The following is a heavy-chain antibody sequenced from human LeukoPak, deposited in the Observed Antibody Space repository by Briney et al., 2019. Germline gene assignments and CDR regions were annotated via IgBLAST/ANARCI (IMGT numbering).Heavy chain of an antibody. Sequence: PGGSLRLSCAASGFTFSSYWMSWVRQAPGKGLEWVANIKQDGSEKYYVDSVKGRFTISRDNAKNSLYLQMNSLRAEDTAVYYCAKDVYRYYYYMDVWGKGTTVTVSS. J-gene: IGHJ6*03. CDR2: IKQDGSEK. CDR1: GFTFSSYW. V-gene: IGHV3-7*03. D-gene: IGHD5-18*01. CDR3: AKDVYRYYYYMDV.